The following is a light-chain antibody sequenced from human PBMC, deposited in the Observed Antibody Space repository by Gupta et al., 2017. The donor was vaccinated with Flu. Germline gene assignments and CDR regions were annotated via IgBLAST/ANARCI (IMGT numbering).Light chain of an antibody. V-gene: IGKV3-15*01. Sequence: EIVMTQSLATLSVSPGERATLSCRASQSVSSNLAWYQQKPGQAPRLLIYVASTRATGIPARFSGSGSGTDFTLTISSLQSEDFAVYYCQQYNNWPPVITFGQGTRVEIK. CDR1: QSVSSN. CDR3: QQYNNWPPVIT. J-gene: IGKJ5*01. CDR2: VAS.